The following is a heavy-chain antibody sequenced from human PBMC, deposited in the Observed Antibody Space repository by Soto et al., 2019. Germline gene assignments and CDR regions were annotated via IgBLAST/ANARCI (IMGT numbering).Heavy chain of an antibody. CDR1: GGSFSGYY. CDR3: ARGLDYYGSGSYLRY. J-gene: IGHJ4*02. Sequence: QVQLQQWGAGLLKPSETLSLTCAVYGGSFSGYYWCWIRQPPGKGLEWIGEINHSGSTNYNPSLKSRVTISVDTSKNQFSLKLSSVTAADTAVYYCARGLDYYGSGSYLRYWGQGTLVTVSS. D-gene: IGHD3-10*01. V-gene: IGHV4-34*01. CDR2: INHSGST.